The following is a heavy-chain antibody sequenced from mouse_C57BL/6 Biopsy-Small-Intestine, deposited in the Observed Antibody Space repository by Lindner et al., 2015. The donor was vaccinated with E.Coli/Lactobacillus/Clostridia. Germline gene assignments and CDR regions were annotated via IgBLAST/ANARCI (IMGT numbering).Heavy chain of an antibody. D-gene: IGHD1-1*01. V-gene: IGHV1-81*01. J-gene: IGHJ1*03. CDR3: ARDGSSYNGWYFDV. CDR2: IYPRSGKT. CDR1: GYTFTSYG. Sequence: QLQESGAELARRGASVKVSCKASGYTFTSYGISWVKQKTGQGLEWIGEIYPRSGKTYSNEKFKGRATLTADKSSSTAYMELRSLTSEDSAVYFCARDGSSYNGWYFDVWGTGTTVTVSS.